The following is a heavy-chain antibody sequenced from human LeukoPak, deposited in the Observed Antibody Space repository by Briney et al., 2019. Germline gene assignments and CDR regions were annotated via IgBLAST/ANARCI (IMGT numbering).Heavy chain of an antibody. V-gene: IGHV3-74*01. CDR1: GFTFSNYW. CDR2: VNSDGSST. CDR3: VRDRSGSSSVY. D-gene: IGHD6-6*01. Sequence: GGSLRLSCAASGFTFSNYWMHWFRQAPGKGLVWVSHVNSDGSSTTYADSVKGRFTISRDNAKNTLYLQMNSLRAEDTAVYYCVRDRSGSSSVYWGQGTLVTVSS. J-gene: IGHJ4*02.